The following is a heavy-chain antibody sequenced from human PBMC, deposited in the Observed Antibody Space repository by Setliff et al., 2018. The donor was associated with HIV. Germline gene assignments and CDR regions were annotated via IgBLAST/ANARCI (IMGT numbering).Heavy chain of an antibody. CDR3: ARAASRYGSGSFYFDY. CDR2: IAGTSAST. CDR1: GFSFSNYA. J-gene: IGHJ4*02. V-gene: IGHV3-21*01. Sequence: PGESLKISCAVAGFSFSNYAMTWVRQAPGKGLEWASAIAGTSASTYYADSVKGRFTISRDNAKNSLYLQMNSLRAEDTAVYYCARAASRYGSGSFYFDYWGQGTLVTVSS. D-gene: IGHD3-10*01.